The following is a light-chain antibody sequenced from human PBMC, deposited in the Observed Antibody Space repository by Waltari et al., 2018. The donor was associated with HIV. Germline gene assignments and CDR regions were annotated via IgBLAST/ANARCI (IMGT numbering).Light chain of an antibody. V-gene: IGLV2-8*01. CDR2: KVT. Sequence: QSALTQPPSPSGSPGQSVTISCTGTASDIGAYNYVLWYHLHLRKAPHPIILKVTERPSGVSDRFSGSKSGSTASLTVSGLQAEDEADYFCASYAGNNKGVFGSGTKVTVL. CDR1: ASDIGAYNY. CDR3: ASYAGNNKGV. J-gene: IGLJ1*01.